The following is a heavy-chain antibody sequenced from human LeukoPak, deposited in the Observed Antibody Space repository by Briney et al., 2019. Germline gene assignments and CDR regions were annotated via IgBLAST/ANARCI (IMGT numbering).Heavy chain of an antibody. D-gene: IGHD1-14*01. J-gene: IGHJ3*01. CDR3: ARGGPDHAFDV. CDR2: VDSGGTNT. V-gene: IGHV3-74*01. Sequence: GGSLRLSCAASGFTFSSYWMHWVRQAPGKGLVWVSRVDSGGTNTIYADPVQGRFTISRDNAKNSLYLQINSLRAEDTALYYCARGGPDHAFDVWGQGTMVTVSS. CDR1: GFTFSSYW.